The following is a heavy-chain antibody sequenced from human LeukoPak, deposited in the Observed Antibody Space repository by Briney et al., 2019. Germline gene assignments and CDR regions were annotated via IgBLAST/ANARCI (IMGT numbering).Heavy chain of an antibody. CDR3: ARTERSTMVRGVSNNWFDP. J-gene: IGHJ5*02. D-gene: IGHD3-10*01. Sequence: SETLSLTCTVSGGSISSYYWSWIRQPPGKGLEWIGYIHYSGSTNYNPSLKSRVTISVDTSKNQFSLKLNSMTAADTAVYYCARTERSTMVRGVSNNWFDPWGQGTLVTVSS. CDR2: IHYSGST. CDR1: GGSISSYY. V-gene: IGHV4-59*01.